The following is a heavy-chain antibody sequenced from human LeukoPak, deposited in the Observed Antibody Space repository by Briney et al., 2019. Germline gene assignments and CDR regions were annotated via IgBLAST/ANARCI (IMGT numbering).Heavy chain of an antibody. CDR3: AKDLPAAYFDY. Sequence: GGSLRLSCAASGFTFSNYGMHWVRQAPGKGLEWVASVRSDGDIKYYADSVKGRFTISRDNSRTTLYLQMNSLRAEDTAVYHCAKDLPAAYFDYWGQGTLVTVSS. CDR1: GFTFSNYG. D-gene: IGHD2-2*01. V-gene: IGHV3-30*02. CDR2: VRSDGDIK. J-gene: IGHJ4*02.